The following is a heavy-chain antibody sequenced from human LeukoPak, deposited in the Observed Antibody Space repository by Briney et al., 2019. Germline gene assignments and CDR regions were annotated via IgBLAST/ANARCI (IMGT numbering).Heavy chain of an antibody. CDR3: ARFSAVPPRSFFFDY. V-gene: IGHV4-38-2*02. D-gene: IGHD2-2*01. Sequence: SETLSLTCNVSGDSVSSGYFWAWIRQPPQQGLEGIGSLNHRGSTFLNPSLETPVSMAVDTSKNQFTLSLISVTAAASARYYCARFSAVPPRSFFFDYWGLGALVTVSS. CDR2: LNHRGST. CDR1: GDSVSSGYF. J-gene: IGHJ4*02.